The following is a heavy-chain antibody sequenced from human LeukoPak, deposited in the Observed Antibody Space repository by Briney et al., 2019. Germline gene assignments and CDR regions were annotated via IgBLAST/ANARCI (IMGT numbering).Heavy chain of an antibody. CDR3: ARARYSSAPFDY. CDR1: GGSISSYY. J-gene: IGHJ4*02. CDR2: IYYSGST. V-gene: IGHV4-59*01. D-gene: IGHD6-25*01. Sequence: SETLSLTCIVSGGSISSYYWSWIRQPPGKGLEWIGYIYYSGSTNYNPSLKSRVTISVVTSKNQFSLKLSSVTAADTAAYYCARARYSSAPFDYWGQGTLITVSS.